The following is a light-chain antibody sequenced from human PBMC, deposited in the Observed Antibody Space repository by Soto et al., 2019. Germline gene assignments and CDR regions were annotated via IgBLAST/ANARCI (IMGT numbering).Light chain of an antibody. Sequence: EVVLTQSPGTLSLSPGERATLSCRASQSVSSSYLTWYQQRPGQAPRLVIYGGSRRATGISDRFSGSGSGTDFTFTISRLEPEDFAVYYCQQHSASPISFGQGTRLEIK. CDR3: QQHSASPIS. CDR2: GGS. V-gene: IGKV3-20*01. J-gene: IGKJ5*01. CDR1: QSVSSSY.